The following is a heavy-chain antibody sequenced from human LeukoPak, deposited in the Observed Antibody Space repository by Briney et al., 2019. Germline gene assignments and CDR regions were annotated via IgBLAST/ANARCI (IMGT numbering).Heavy chain of an antibody. D-gene: IGHD1-26*01. Sequence: SETLSLTCTVSGGSISSYYWSWIRQPPGKGLEWIGYIYYSGSTNYNPSLKSRVTISVDTSKNQFSLKLSSVTAADTAVYCCARGVGATRNFDYWGQGTLVTVSS. CDR1: GGSISSYY. CDR2: IYYSGST. CDR3: ARGVGATRNFDY. J-gene: IGHJ4*02. V-gene: IGHV4-59*01.